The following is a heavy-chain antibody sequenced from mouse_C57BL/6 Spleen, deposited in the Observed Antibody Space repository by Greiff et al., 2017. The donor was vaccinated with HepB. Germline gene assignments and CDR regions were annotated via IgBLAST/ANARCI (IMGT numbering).Heavy chain of an antibody. CDR2: ISDGGSYT. J-gene: IGHJ1*03. Sequence: DVHLVESGGGLVKPGGSLKLSCAASGFTFSSYAMSWVRQTPEKRLEWVATISDGGSYTYYPDNVKGRFTISRDNAKNNLYLQMSHLKSEDTAMYYCARDERYYGSSSWYFDVWGTGTTVTVSS. V-gene: IGHV5-4*01. CDR3: ARDERYYGSSSWYFDV. CDR1: GFTFSSYA. D-gene: IGHD1-1*01.